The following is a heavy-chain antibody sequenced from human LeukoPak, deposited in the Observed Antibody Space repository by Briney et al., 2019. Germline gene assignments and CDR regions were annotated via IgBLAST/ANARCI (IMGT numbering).Heavy chain of an antibody. D-gene: IGHD6-19*01. Sequence: ASVKASCKASGYPFTSYGISWVRPAPGQGLEWMGLISAYNGNTNYAQKLQGRVTMTTDTSTSTAYMELRSLRSDDTAVYYCARAYSSGWPLPYFDYWGQGTLVTVSS. J-gene: IGHJ4*02. CDR1: GYPFTSYG. CDR2: ISAYNGNT. CDR3: ARAYSSGWPLPYFDY. V-gene: IGHV1-18*01.